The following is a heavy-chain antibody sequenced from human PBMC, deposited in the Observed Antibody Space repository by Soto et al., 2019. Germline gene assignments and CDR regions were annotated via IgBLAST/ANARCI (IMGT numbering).Heavy chain of an antibody. V-gene: IGHV1-18*01. CDR3: ARDPGHEVPPYYYYYGMDV. CDR2: ISAYNGNT. Sequence: ASVKVSCKASGYTFTSYGISWVRQAPGQGLDWMGWISAYNGNTNYAQKLQGRVTMTTDTSTSTAYMELRSLRSDDTAVYYCARDPGHEVPPYYYYYGMDVWGQGTTVTVSS. J-gene: IGHJ6*02. CDR1: GYTFTSYG.